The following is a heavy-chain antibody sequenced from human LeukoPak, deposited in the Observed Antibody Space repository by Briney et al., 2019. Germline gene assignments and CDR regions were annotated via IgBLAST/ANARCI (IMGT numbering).Heavy chain of an antibody. D-gene: IGHD3-22*01. CDR1: GGSISSGDYY. V-gene: IGHV4-30-4*01. CDR2: IYYSGST. Sequence: SETLSLTCTVSGGSISSGDYYWSWIRQPPGKGLEWIGYIYYSGSTYYNPSLKSRVTISVDTSKNQFSLKLSSVTAADTAVYYCATTTYYYDSSGYDYPDYWGQGTLVTVSS. CDR3: ATTTYYYDSSGYDYPDY. J-gene: IGHJ4*02.